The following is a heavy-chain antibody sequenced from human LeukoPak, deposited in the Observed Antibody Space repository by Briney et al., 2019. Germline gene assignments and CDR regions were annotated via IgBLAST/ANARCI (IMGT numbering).Heavy chain of an antibody. J-gene: IGHJ4*02. CDR1: GFTFSSYG. Sequence: GGSLRLSCAASGFTFSSYGMNWVRQAPGKGLEWVSVISGSGGSTHHADSVKGRFTISRDNSKNTLSLQMNSLRAEDTAVYYCAKGWSYYASGAYYYFDYWGQGTLATVSS. CDR2: ISGSGGST. D-gene: IGHD3-10*01. CDR3: AKGWSYYASGAYYYFDY. V-gene: IGHV3-23*01.